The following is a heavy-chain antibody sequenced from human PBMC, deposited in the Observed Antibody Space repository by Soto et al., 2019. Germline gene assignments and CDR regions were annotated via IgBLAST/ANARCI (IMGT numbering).Heavy chain of an antibody. V-gene: IGHV3-73*02. CDR2: IRSKANSYAT. Sequence: EVKLVESGGGLVQPGGSLKLSCAASGFTFSGSAMRWVRQASGRGLEWVGRIRSKANSYATAFAASVKGRFTISRDDSQNTAYLQMNSLKTEDTAVYYCTRGSSSGYYYGMDVWGAGTTVTVSS. CDR1: GFTFSGSA. J-gene: IGHJ6*04. CDR3: TRGSSSGYYYGMDV. D-gene: IGHD6-6*01.